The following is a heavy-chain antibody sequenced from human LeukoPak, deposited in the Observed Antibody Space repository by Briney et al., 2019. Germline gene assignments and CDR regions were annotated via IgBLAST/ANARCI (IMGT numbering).Heavy chain of an antibody. CDR3: AREWELQSEYYGMDV. V-gene: IGHV4-59*05. CDR1: GGSISSYY. CDR2: IYYSGST. Sequence: SETLSLTCTVSGGSISSYYWSWIRQPPGKGLEWIGSIYYSGSTYYNPSLKSRVTISVDTSKNQFSLKLSSVTAADTAVYYCAREWELQSEYYGMDVWGQGTTVTVSS. J-gene: IGHJ6*02. D-gene: IGHD1-26*01.